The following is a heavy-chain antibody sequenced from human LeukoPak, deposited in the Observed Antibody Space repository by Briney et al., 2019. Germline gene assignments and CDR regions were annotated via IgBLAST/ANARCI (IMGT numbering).Heavy chain of an antibody. V-gene: IGHV4-39*07. CDR3: ARVIAAAGPYYYYYTTWTS. D-gene: IGHD6-13*01. Sequence: SETLSLTCTVSGGSISSSSYYWGWIRQPPGKGLEWIGSIYYSGSTNYNPSLKSRVTISVDTSKNQFSLKLSSVTAADTAEYYCARVIAAAGPYYYYYTTWTSGAKGPRSPSP. CDR2: IYYSGST. J-gene: IGHJ6*03. CDR1: GGSISSSSYY.